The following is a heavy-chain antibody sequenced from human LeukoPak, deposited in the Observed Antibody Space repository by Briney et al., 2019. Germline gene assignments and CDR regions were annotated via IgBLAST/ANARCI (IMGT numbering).Heavy chain of an antibody. CDR1: GGSISSGGYY. CDR2: IYHSGST. D-gene: IGHD3-22*01. V-gene: IGHV4-30-2*01. J-gene: IGHJ4*02. CDR3: ARVAGYYDSSGYLEARGGDYFDY. Sequence: SQTLSLTCTVSGGSISSGGYYWSWIRQPPGKGLEWIGYIYHSGSTYYNPSLKSRVTISVDRSKNQFSLKLSSVTAADTAAYYCARVAGYYDSSGYLEARGGDYFDYWGQGTLVTVSS.